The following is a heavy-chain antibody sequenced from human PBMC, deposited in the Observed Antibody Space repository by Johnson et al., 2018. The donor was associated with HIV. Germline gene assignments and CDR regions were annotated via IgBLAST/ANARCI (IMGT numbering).Heavy chain of an antibody. CDR2: ICYDGANK. CDR1: GFSVSSNY. D-gene: IGHD6-6*01. CDR3: AKERQLVRAFDI. Sequence: QVQLVESGGGLVQPGGSLRLSCAASGFSVSSNYMTWVRQAPGKGLEWVALICYDGANKYYADSVKGRFTISRDNSKNTLYLQMNSLRAVDTAVYYCAKERQLVRAFDIWGQGTMVTVSS. V-gene: IGHV3-30*02. J-gene: IGHJ3*02.